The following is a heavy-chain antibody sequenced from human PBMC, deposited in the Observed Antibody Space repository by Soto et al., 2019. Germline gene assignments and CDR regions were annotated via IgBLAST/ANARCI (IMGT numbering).Heavy chain of an antibody. D-gene: IGHD3-9*01. CDR3: VRTYHELLTGLRNFDY. Sequence: QVQLVQSGAEVKKPGASVKVSCKASGYTFTSYFIHWVRQAPGQGLEWMGIINPNGGNTNYAQKFHGRVTMTRDTSTSTVYMELSSLRSEDTAVYYCVRTYHELLTGLRNFDYWGQGTLVTVSS. J-gene: IGHJ4*02. V-gene: IGHV1-46*03. CDR2: INPNGGNT. CDR1: GYTFTSYF.